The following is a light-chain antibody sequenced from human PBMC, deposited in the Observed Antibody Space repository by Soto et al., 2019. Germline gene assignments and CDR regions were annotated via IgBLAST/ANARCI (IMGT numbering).Light chain of an antibody. V-gene: IGLV1-44*01. J-gene: IGLJ3*02. CDR1: SSNIGTYT. CDR3: ASWDDNLNGGV. CDR2: TDY. Sequence: QSVLTQPPSASGTPGQRVTISCSGTSSNIGTYTVNWYQQLPGTAPKLLLYTDYQRPSGVPDRFSGSKSGTSASLAINGLHSEDEADYYGASWDDNLNGGVFGGGTKLTVL.